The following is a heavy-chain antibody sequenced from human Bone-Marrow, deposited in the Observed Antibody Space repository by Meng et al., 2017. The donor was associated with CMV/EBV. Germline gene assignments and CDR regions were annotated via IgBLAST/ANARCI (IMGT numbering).Heavy chain of an antibody. CDR2: NNHSGST. Sequence: SETLSLTCAVYGGSFSGYYWSWIRQPPGKGLEWNGENNHSGSTNYNPSLKSRVTIPVDTSKNQSSLKLSSVTAADTAVYYCARVQWLVSDYWGQGTLVTVSS. CDR3: ARVQWLVSDY. J-gene: IGHJ4*02. V-gene: IGHV4-34*01. D-gene: IGHD6-19*01. CDR1: GGSFSGYY.